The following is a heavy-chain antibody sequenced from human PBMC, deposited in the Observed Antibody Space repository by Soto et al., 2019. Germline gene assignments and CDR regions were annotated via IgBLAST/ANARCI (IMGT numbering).Heavy chain of an antibody. V-gene: IGHV3-74*01. CDR2: VDADGSGT. J-gene: IGHJ4*02. Sequence: WGSLRLSYAASGFSFSSYGMHWVRQAPGTGLVWVSRVDADGSGTTYAGSVKGRFSISRDNAKNTVSLQMNNLRAEDTAVYYCAGASGWKFDYWGLGVLVTVSS. CDR3: AGASGWKFDY. CDR1: GFSFSSYG. D-gene: IGHD1-1*01.